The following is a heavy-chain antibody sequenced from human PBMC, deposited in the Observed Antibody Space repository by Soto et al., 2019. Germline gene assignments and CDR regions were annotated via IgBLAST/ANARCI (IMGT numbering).Heavy chain of an antibody. V-gene: IGHV3-23*01. Sequence: GGSLRLSCAASGFIFSDYAMTWVRQAPGRGLEWVSTISGARGRQRNTFYTASVKGRFTVTRDNSKNTLFLQMNSLRVEDTAVYYCAKTMARLGGYDMNGLAPWGQGTMVTVS. D-gene: IGHD5-12*01. CDR2: ISGARGRQRNT. J-gene: IGHJ5*02. CDR1: GFIFSDYA. CDR3: AKTMARLGGYDMNGLAP.